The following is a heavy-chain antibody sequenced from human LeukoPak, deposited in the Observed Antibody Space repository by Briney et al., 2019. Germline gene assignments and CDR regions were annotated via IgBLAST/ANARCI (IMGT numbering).Heavy chain of an antibody. D-gene: IGHD2-8*01. CDR2: ISPYNGNT. CDR3: ARLNYGTNFLVY. CDR1: GYTFTIYT. Sequence: GASVKVSCKASGYTFTIYTISWVRQAPGQGPEWMGWISPYNGNTNYAQNLQDRVTMTTETSTSTAYMELRSLRSDDTAVYYYARLNYGTNFLVYWGQGTLVTVSS. J-gene: IGHJ4*02. V-gene: IGHV1-18*01.